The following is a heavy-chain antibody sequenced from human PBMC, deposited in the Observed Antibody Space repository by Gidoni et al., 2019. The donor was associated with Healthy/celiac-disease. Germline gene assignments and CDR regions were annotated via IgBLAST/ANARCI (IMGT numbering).Heavy chain of an antibody. Sequence: QLQLQESGPGLVKPSETLSLTCTVSGGSLSSSSYYWGWIRQPPGKGLEWIGSIYSSGSTYYNPSLKSRVTISVDTSKNQCSLKLSSVTAADTAVYYCASWRFTMVRGTARFDPCGQGTLVTVSS. D-gene: IGHD3-10*01. J-gene: IGHJ5*02. V-gene: IGHV4-39*07. CDR1: GGSLSSSSYY. CDR3: ASWRFTMVRGTARFDP. CDR2: IYSSGST.